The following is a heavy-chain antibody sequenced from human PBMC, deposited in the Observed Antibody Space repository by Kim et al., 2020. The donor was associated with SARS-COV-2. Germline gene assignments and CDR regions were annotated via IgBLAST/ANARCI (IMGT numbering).Heavy chain of an antibody. J-gene: IGHJ4*02. V-gene: IGHV3-30*18. CDR1: GLTFNTYG. CDR2: ISYDGSNK. CDR3: AKSFSGSYFGYDY. Sequence: GGSLRLSCAASGLTFNTYGMHWVRQAPGKGLEWVAVISYDGSNKYYPDSVTGRFTISRDNSKNTLYLQMNSLRIEDTAVYYCAKSFSGSYFGYDYWGQGTLVSVSS. D-gene: IGHD1-26*01.